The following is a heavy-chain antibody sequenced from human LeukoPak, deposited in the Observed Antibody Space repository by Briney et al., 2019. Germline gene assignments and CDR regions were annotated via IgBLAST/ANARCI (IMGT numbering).Heavy chain of an antibody. CDR2: IYYSGST. CDR1: GGSISSGSYY. D-gene: IGHD3-22*01. J-gene: IGHJ3*02. CDR3: ARFPYYYDSPI. V-gene: IGHV4-39*01. Sequence: SETLSLTCTVSGGSISSGSYYWGWIHQPPGKGLEWIGRIYYSGSTYYNPSLKSRVTISVDTSKNQFSLKLTSVTAADTAVYYCARFPYYYDSPIWGQGTMVTVSS.